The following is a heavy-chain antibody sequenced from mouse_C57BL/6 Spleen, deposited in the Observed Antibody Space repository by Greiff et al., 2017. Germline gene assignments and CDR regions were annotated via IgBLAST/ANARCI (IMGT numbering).Heavy chain of an antibody. D-gene: IGHD4-1*01. J-gene: IGHJ2*01. Sequence: EVQVVESGGDLVKPGGSLKLSCAASGFTFSSYGMSWVRQTPDKRLEWVATISSGGSYTYYPDSVKGRFTISRDNAKTTLYLQMSSLKSEDTAMYYCARQGNWDGRDFDYWGQGTTLTVSS. V-gene: IGHV5-6*01. CDR1: GFTFSSYG. CDR2: ISSGGSYT. CDR3: ARQGNWDGRDFDY.